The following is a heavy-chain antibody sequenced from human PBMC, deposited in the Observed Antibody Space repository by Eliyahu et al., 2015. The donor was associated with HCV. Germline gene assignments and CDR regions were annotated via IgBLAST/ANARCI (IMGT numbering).Heavy chain of an antibody. CDR1: GYTFTGYY. CDR2: INPNSGGT. D-gene: IGHD6-13*01. J-gene: IGHJ4*02. Sequence: QVQLVQSGAEVKKPGASVKVSCKASGYTFTGYYMHWVRQAPGQGLEWMGWINPNSGGTNYAQKFQGRVTMTRDTSISTAYMELSRLRSDDTAVYYCARDQDSSSWQDAHFDYWGQGTLVTVSS. CDR3: ARDQDSSSWQDAHFDY. V-gene: IGHV1-2*02.